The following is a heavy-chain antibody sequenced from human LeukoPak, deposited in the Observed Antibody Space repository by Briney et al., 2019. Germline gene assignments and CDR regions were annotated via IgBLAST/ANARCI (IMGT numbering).Heavy chain of an antibody. Sequence: GGSLRLSCVGSGFTFGSYAMTWVRQAPGKGLEWVAVISGSGGSTYYAGSVQGRFTISRDNFKNTVYLQMNSLRAEDTAVYYCAEGADGYSYGCRGDYWGQGTLVTVSS. CDR3: AEGADGYSYGCRGDY. CDR1: GFTFGSYA. CDR2: ISGSGGST. J-gene: IGHJ4*02. V-gene: IGHV3-23*01. D-gene: IGHD5-18*01.